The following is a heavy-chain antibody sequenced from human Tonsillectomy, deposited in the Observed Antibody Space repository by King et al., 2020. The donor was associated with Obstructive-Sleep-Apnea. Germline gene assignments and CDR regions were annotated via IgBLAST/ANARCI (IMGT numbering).Heavy chain of an antibody. J-gene: IGHJ4*02. D-gene: IGHD5-12*01. Sequence: VQLVESGGGLVQPGGSLKLSCAASGFTFSDSAMHWVRQASGKGLECVGRIRSKAYSYATAHAASVKGRFTISRDDSKNTAYLQMNSLKTEDTAVYYCTKGSGYEWSFDYWGQGTLVTVSS. CDR1: GFTFSDSA. V-gene: IGHV3-73*01. CDR2: IRSKAYSYAT. CDR3: TKGSGYEWSFDY.